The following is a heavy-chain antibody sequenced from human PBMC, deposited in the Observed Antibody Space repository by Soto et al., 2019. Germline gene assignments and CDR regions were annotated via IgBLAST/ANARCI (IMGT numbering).Heavy chain of an antibody. D-gene: IGHD4-17*01. Sequence: QVQLVQSGAEVKKPGASVKVSCKASGYTFTSYYMHWVRQAPGQGLEWMGIINPSGGSTSYAQKCQGRVTMTRDTSTSTVYMELSSLRSEDTAVYYCARVDGGEEDAFDIWGQGTMVTVSS. CDR1: GYTFTSYY. J-gene: IGHJ3*02. CDR3: ARVDGGEEDAFDI. CDR2: INPSGGST. V-gene: IGHV1-46*01.